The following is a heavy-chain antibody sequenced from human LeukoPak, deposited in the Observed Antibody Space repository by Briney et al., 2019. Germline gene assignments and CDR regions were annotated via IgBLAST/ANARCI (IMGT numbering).Heavy chain of an antibody. J-gene: IGHJ4*02. Sequence: SQTLSLTCAISGDSVSSNRVAWNWIRQSPTRGLEWLGRTYYRSKWNHDYGVFVRGRITIYADTSKNEFHLHLNSETPEDTAVYYFAMDNWGDLYLDNWGQGTLVTVSS. CDR1: GDSVSSNRVA. CDR3: AMDNWGDLYLDN. CDR2: TYYRSKWNH. V-gene: IGHV6-1*01. D-gene: IGHD1-1*01.